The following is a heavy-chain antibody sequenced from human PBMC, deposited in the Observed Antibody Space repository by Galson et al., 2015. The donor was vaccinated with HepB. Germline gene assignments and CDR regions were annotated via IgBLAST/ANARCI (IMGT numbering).Heavy chain of an antibody. Sequence: SLRLSCAASGFTFSSYAMNWVRQAPDKGLEWVALITYDGSNKYYADSVKGRFTISRDDPKNTLYLQMNSLRPEDTAVYYCARETRAYSPTSWGQRALDTASS. D-gene: IGHD5-18*01. CDR2: ITYDGSNK. CDR1: GFTFSSYA. V-gene: IGHV3-30*04. J-gene: IGHJ4*02. CDR3: ARETRAYSPTS.